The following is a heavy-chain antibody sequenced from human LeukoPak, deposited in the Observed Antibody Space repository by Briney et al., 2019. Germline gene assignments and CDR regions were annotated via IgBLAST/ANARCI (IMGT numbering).Heavy chain of an antibody. CDR2: IYTSGST. Sequence: AETLSLTCKVSGASFSSFDWDWVRQPAGKGLEWIGRIYTSGSTNYNPSLKSRVTISVDTSKNQFSLKLSSVTAADTAVYYCARALRGGTTGLKAFDIWGQGTMVTVSS. V-gene: IGHV4-4*07. CDR3: ARALRGGTTGLKAFDI. D-gene: IGHD1-26*01. J-gene: IGHJ3*02. CDR1: GASFSSFD.